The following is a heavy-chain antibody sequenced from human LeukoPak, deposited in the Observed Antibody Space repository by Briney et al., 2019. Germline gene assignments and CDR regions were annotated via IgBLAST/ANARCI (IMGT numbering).Heavy chain of an antibody. CDR1: GGSISSYY. Sequence: SETLSLTCTVSGGSISSYYWSWIRQPPGKGLEWIGYICYSGSTNYNPSLKSRVTISVDTSKNQFSLKLSSVTAADTAVYYCARDSDYDYVWGSYRFFVGGAFDIWGQGTMVTVSS. V-gene: IGHV4-59*01. J-gene: IGHJ3*02. CDR3: ARDSDYDYVWGSYRFFVGGAFDI. D-gene: IGHD3-16*02. CDR2: ICYSGST.